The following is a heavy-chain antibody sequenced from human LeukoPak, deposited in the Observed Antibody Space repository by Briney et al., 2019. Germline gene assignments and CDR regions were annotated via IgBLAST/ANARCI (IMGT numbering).Heavy chain of an antibody. CDR2: IYSGTI. D-gene: IGHD4/OR15-4a*01. V-gene: IGHV3-53*01. CDR3: ARRAGAYSHPYDY. Sequence: GGSLRLSCTVSGFTVSSNSMSWVRQAPGKGLEWVSFIYSGTIRYSDSVRGRFTISRDNSKNTLYLQMNSLRAEDTAVYYCARRAGAYSHPYDYWGQGTLVTVSS. J-gene: IGHJ4*02. CDR1: GFTVSSNS.